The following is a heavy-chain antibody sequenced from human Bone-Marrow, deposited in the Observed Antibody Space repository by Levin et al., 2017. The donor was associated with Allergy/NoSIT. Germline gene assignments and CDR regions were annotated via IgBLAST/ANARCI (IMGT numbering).Heavy chain of an antibody. J-gene: IGHJ5*02. CDR2: ISYDGSNK. V-gene: IGHV3-30-3*01. CDR3: AGGGYCSGGSCYFRRWFDP. CDR1: GFTFSSYA. Sequence: SCAASGFTFSSYAMHWVRQAPGKGLEWVAVISYDGSNKYYADSVKGRFTISRDNSKNTLYLQMNSLRAEDTAVYYCAGGGYCSGGSCYFRRWFDPWGQGTLVTVSS. D-gene: IGHD2-15*01.